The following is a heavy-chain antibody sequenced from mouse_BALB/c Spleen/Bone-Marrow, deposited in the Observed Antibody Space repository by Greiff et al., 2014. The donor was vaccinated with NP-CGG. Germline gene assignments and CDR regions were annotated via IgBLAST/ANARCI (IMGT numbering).Heavy chain of an antibody. D-gene: IGHD4-1*01. J-gene: IGHJ4*01. Sequence: VQLQQPGAKLVKPGASVKLSCTASGFNIKDTYMHWVKQRPEQGLEWIGRIDPANGNTKYDPKFQGKATITADTSSNTAYLQLSSLTSEDTAVYYCARWEYYAMDYWGQGTSVTVSS. CDR2: IDPANGNT. CDR1: GFNIKDTY. V-gene: IGHV14-3*02. CDR3: ARWEYYAMDY.